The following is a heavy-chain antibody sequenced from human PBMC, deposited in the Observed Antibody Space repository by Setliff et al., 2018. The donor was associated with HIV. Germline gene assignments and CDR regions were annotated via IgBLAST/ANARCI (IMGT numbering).Heavy chain of an antibody. CDR1: GDSLIGFY. CDR2: ISSSGST. Sequence: SETLSLTCTVSGDSLIGFYWGWIRQPPGEGPEWIGHISSSGSTNYSPPLRSRVIMSVDTSQNLFSLILTSVTAADTAVYYCARGLTSRRGNWFDPWGQGTRVTVSS. V-gene: IGHV4-59*01. J-gene: IGHJ5*02. CDR3: ARGLTSRRGNWFDP. D-gene: IGHD3-10*01.